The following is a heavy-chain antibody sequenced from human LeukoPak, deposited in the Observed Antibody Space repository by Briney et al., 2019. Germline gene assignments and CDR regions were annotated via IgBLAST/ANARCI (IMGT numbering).Heavy chain of an antibody. CDR1: GGSISSSSYY. CDR3: ARLIMVRGVIIPPDH. V-gene: IGHV4-39*01. D-gene: IGHD3-10*01. CDR2: IYYSGST. Sequence: SETLSLTCTVSGGSISSSSYYWGWLRQPPGKGLEWVGSIYYSGSTYYNPSLKSRVTISVDTSKNQFSLKLSSVTAADTAVYYCARLIMVRGVIIPPDHWGQGTLVTVSS. J-gene: IGHJ1*01.